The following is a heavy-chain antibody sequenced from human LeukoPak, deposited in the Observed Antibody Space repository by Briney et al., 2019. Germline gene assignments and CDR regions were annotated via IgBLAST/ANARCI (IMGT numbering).Heavy chain of an antibody. CDR1: GFSFSAAW. CDR2: IKNDGSDN. Sequence: GGSLRLSCEASGFSFSAAWMTWVRQAPGKGLEWVATIKNDGSDNSYVDSVKGRFTLSRDNAKNSVYLQMNSLRVEDPAVYYCVNLGYSDGGQGTLVTVSS. V-gene: IGHV3-7*01. D-gene: IGHD5-12*01. CDR3: VNLGYSD. J-gene: IGHJ4*02.